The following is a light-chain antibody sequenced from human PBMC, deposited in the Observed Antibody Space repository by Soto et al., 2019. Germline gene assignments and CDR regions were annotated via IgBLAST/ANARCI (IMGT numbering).Light chain of an antibody. Sequence: IQMTKSPSSLSASVGDRETITCRASHSIRRYLNSYQQKLGKAPKLLFYVTSSVQSGVPSRFSSSGSGTDFTLTISSLQPEDFATYSCQQTYTTPETVGQGTKVDNK. J-gene: IGKJ1*01. CDR1: HSIRRY. V-gene: IGKV1-39*01. CDR3: QQTYTTPET. CDR2: VTS.